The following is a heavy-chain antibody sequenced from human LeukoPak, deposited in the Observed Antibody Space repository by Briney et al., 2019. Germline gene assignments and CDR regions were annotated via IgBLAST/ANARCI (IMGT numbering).Heavy chain of an antibody. CDR2: LNPNSDNT. CDR1: GYTFTTYD. V-gene: IGHV1-8*01. J-gene: IGHJ4*02. Sequence: GASVKVSCKTSGYTFTTYDINWVRQATGQGLEWMGWLNPNSDNTASAQSFQGRLTLTRNISISTAYMELSSLRSEDTAIYYCGRSGSHDRQTIDFWGQGTLVSVSS. CDR3: GRSGSHDRQTIDF. D-gene: IGHD1-26*01.